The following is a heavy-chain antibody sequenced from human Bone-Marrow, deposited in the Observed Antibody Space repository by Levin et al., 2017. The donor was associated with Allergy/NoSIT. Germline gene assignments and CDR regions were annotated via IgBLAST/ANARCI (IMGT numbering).Heavy chain of an antibody. CDR1: GFTFSSYN. CDR3: ARDGGGSSYYFDS. D-gene: IGHD6-13*01. V-gene: IGHV3-33*01. CDR2: IWFDGSRK. J-gene: IGHJ4*02. Sequence: AGGSLRLSCAASGFTFSSYNMHWVRQAPGKGLEWVAVIWFDGSRKWYTESVKGRFTVFRDNSKNMLFLEMTSLRADDTAVYYCARDGGGSSYYFDSWGQGTLVTVSS.